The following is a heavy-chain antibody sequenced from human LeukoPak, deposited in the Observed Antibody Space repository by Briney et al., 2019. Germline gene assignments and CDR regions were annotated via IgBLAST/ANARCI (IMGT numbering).Heavy chain of an antibody. J-gene: IGHJ4*02. CDR2: ISHDGSDK. V-gene: IGHV3-30*04. CDR1: GFTFRSFA. CDR3: ARDLAWGAY. Sequence: GGSLRLSCAASGFTFRSFAMHWARQAPGKGLEWVGIISHDGSDKYYADSVKGRFTISRDNSKNTLHLQMNSLGVEDTAVYYCARDLAWGAYWGQGTLVTVSS. D-gene: IGHD4/OR15-4a*01.